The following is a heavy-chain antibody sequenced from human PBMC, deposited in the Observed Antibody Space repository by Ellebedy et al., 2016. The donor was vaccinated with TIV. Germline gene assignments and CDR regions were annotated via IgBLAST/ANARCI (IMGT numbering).Heavy chain of an antibody. CDR1: GGTFSSYA. Sequence: AASVKVSCKASGGTFSSYAISWVRQAPGQGLEWMGRIIPILGIANYAQKFQGRVTITADKSTSTAYMELSSLRSEDTAVYYCARDRRITIFGASRWFDPWGQGTLVTVSS. D-gene: IGHD3-3*01. CDR3: ARDRRITIFGASRWFDP. V-gene: IGHV1-69*04. CDR2: IIPILGIA. J-gene: IGHJ5*02.